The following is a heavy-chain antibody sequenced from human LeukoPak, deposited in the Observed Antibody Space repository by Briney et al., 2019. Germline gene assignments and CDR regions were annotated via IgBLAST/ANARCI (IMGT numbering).Heavy chain of an antibody. J-gene: IGHJ3*02. Sequence: SETLSLTCTVSGGSISSSSYYWGWIRQPPGKGLEWIGSIYYSGSTYYNPSLKSRVTISVDTSKDQFSLKLSSVTAADTAVYYCARDGSSGWYSLLYAFDIWGQGTMVTVSS. CDR3: ARDGSSGWYSLLYAFDI. D-gene: IGHD6-19*01. CDR1: GGSISSSSYY. V-gene: IGHV4-39*07. CDR2: IYYSGST.